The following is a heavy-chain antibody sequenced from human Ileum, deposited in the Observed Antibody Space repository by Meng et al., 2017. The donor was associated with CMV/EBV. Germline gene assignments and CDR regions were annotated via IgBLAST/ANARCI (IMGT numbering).Heavy chain of an antibody. CDR3: ARARGSGRGV. CDR2: ISNSGSTI. J-gene: IGHJ6*02. CDR1: GFIFSDYY. V-gene: IGHV3-11*01. D-gene: IGHD3-10*01. Sequence: GESLKISCAASGFIFSDYYMSWIRQAPGKGLEWVSYISNSGSTIDYADSVKGRLTISRDNAKNSLYLQMNSLRAEDTAVYYCARARGSGRGVWGQGTTVTVSS.